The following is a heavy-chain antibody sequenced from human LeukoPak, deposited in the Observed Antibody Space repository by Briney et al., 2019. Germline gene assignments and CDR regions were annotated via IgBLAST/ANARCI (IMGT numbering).Heavy chain of an antibody. J-gene: IGHJ3*01. CDR3: ARPSLDYGGIDAFDF. Sequence: SETLPLTCTVSGGFISSYYWSWIRQPPGKGLEWIGFIYYSGSTNYNPSLKSRVTISVDTSKNQFSLKLSSVTAADTAVYYCARPSLDYGGIDAFDFWGQGTLVTVSS. CDR1: GGFISSYY. D-gene: IGHD4-23*01. V-gene: IGHV4-59*08. CDR2: IYYSGST.